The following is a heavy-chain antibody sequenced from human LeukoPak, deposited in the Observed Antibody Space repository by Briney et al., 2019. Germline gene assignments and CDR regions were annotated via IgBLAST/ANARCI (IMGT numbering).Heavy chain of an antibody. CDR1: GGSISSSSYY. Sequence: QPSETLSLTCTVSGGSISSSSYYWGWIRQPPGKGLEWIGSIYYSGSTYYNPSLKSRVTISVDTSKNQFSLKLSSVTAADTAVYYCARLPIISGWYSFDYWGQGTLVTVSS. J-gene: IGHJ4*02. D-gene: IGHD6-19*01. CDR2: IYYSGST. CDR3: ARLPIISGWYSFDY. V-gene: IGHV4-39*01.